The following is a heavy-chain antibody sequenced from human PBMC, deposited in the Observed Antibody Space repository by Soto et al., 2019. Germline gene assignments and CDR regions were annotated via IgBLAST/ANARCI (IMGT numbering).Heavy chain of an antibody. J-gene: IGHJ6*04. V-gene: IGHV3-33*01. D-gene: IGHD3-10*01. Sequence: GGSLRLSCAASGFTFSSYGMHWVRQAPGKGLEWVAVIWYDGSNKYYADSVKGRFTISRDNSKNTLYLQMNSLRAEDTAVYYCARAPRGGCSYYGMAAWGKGTTVTVSS. CDR2: IWYDGSNK. CDR1: GFTFSSYG. CDR3: ARAPRGGCSYYGMAA.